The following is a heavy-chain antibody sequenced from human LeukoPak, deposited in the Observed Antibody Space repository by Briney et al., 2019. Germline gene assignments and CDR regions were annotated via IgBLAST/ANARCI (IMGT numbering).Heavy chain of an antibody. CDR1: EFTFSNYW. CDR2: INEDGSEK. V-gene: IGHV3-7*03. D-gene: IGHD2-15*01. J-gene: IGHJ4*02. Sequence: GGSLTLSCAASEFTFSNYWMSWVRQAPGKGLERVANINEDGSEKYYVDSVKGRFTISRDNAKNSLYLQMNSLRAEDTAVYYCARSADKGSVDYWGQGTLVTVSS. CDR3: ARSADKGSVDY.